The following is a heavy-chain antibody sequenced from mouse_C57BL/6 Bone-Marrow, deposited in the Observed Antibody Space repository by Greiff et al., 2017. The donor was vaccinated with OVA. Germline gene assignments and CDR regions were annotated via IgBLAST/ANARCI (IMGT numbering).Heavy chain of an antibody. CDR1: GYTFTSYG. Sequence: VQLVESGAELARPGASVKLSCKASGYTFTSYGISWVKQRTGQGLEWIGEIYPRSGNTYYNEKFKGKATLTADKSSSTAYMELRSLTSEDSAVYFCARYGMWLLDYWGQGTTLTVSS. D-gene: IGHD2-3*01. CDR3: ARYGMWLLDY. V-gene: IGHV1-81*01. J-gene: IGHJ2*01. CDR2: IYPRSGNT.